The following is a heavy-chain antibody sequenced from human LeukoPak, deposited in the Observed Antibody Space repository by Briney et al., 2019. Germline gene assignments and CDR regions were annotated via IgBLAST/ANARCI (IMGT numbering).Heavy chain of an antibody. CDR1: GGSFSGYY. Sequence: SETLSLTCAVYGGSFSGYYWSWIRQPPGKGLEWIGEINHSGSTNYNPSLKSRVTISVDTSKNQFSLKLSSVTAADTAVYYCARRGLRYFDWLPRYNWFDPWGQGTLVTVSS. D-gene: IGHD3-9*01. J-gene: IGHJ5*02. CDR3: ARRGLRYFDWLPRYNWFDP. V-gene: IGHV4-34*01. CDR2: INHSGST.